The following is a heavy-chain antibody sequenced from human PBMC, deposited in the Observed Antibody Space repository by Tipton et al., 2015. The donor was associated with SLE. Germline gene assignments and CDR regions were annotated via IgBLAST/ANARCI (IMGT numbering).Heavy chain of an antibody. V-gene: IGHV4-39*07. CDR3: ARRWVIAAAGLGDYFDY. D-gene: IGHD6-13*01. J-gene: IGHJ4*02. Sequence: TLSLTCTVSGGSISSSSYYWGWIRQPPGKGLEWIGSIYYSGSTYYNPSLKSRVTISVDTSKNQFSLKLSSATAADTAVYHCARRWVIAAAGLGDYFDYWGQGTLVTVSS. CDR1: GGSISSSSYY. CDR2: IYYSGST.